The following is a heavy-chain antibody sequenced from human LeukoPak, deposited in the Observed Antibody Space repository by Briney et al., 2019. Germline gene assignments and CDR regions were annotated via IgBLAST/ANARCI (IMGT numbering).Heavy chain of an antibody. Sequence: PGGSLRLSCAASGFTYSSYAMSWVRQAPGKGLESVSALRGSGGSTYYADSVKGRFTISRDNSKNTLYLQMNSLRAEDTAVYYCARDGGYCSGGSCLADAFDIWGQGTMVTVSS. V-gene: IGHV3-23*01. D-gene: IGHD2-15*01. J-gene: IGHJ3*02. CDR2: LRGSGGST. CDR3: ARDGGYCSGGSCLADAFDI. CDR1: GFTYSSYA.